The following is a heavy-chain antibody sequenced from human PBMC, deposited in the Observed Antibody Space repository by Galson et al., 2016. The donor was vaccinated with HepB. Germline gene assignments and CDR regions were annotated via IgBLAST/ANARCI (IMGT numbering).Heavy chain of an antibody. Sequence: QSGAEVKKPGASVKVSCKVSGGSFSSYGINWVRQAPGQGLEWMGGGIPIFGTSNYAQKFQGRVSFTADTSTSSAYMELSSLRSEDTAVYYCATIPLPSNYDTSPMDVWGNGTTVTVSS. J-gene: IGHJ6*03. V-gene: IGHV1-69*06. CDR3: ATIPLPSNYDTSPMDV. CDR2: GIPIFGTS. CDR1: GGSFSSYG. D-gene: IGHD3-22*01.